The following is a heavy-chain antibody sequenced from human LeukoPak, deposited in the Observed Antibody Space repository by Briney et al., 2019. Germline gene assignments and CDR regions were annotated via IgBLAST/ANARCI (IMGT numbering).Heavy chain of an antibody. CDR3: ARGLGPFGVVIMYYFDY. V-gene: IGHV1-8*03. CDR2: MNPNSGNT. D-gene: IGHD3-3*01. J-gene: IGHJ4*02. Sequence: ASVKVSCKASGYTFTSYDINWVRQATGQGLEWMGYMNPNSGNTGYAQKFQGRVTITRNTSISTAYMELSSLRSEDTAVYYCARGLGPFGVVIMYYFDYWGQGTLVTVSS. CDR1: GYTFTSYD.